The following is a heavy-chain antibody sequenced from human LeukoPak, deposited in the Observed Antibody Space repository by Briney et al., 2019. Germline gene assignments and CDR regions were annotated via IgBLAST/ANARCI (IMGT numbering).Heavy chain of an antibody. J-gene: IGHJ3*02. CDR1: GIIFSDFG. CDR3: AKATCSGASCFSNSRDAFDI. D-gene: IGHD2-15*01. V-gene: IGHV3-33*06. CDR2: IWYDGSNK. Sequence: GGSLRLSCAASGIIFSDFGMHWVRQAPGKGLEWMAIIWYDGSNKYYADSVKGRFTISRDNSQNTMYLQMNSLRVEDTAVYYCAKATCSGASCFSNSRDAFDILRQGTMVTVSS.